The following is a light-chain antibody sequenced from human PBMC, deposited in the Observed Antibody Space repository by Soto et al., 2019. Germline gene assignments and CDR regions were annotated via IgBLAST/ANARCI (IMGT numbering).Light chain of an antibody. V-gene: IGLV2-14*01. CDR1: SSDVGDYNY. Sequence: QSVLTQPASVSGSPGQSITISCTGASSDVGDYNYVSWYQEHPGQVPKLIIFEVTTRPSGVSDRFSGSRSGNTASLTISGLQAEDEADYYCGSWDSSLSAYVFGTGTKLTVL. CDR2: EVT. J-gene: IGLJ1*01. CDR3: GSWDSSLSAYV.